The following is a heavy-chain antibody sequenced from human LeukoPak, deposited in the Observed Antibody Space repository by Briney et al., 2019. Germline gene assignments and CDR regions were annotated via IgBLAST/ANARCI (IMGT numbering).Heavy chain of an antibody. CDR3: ARGDGDSDSNGVLMGWFDP. D-gene: IGHD3-22*01. CDR1: GYTFTAYY. Sequence: ASVKVSCTASGYTFTAYYMHWVRQAPGQGLEWMGVIDPSGGSTSYAQRFQDRVTMTSDTSTSTVYMELSSLRSEDTAVYYCARGDGDSDSNGVLMGWFDPWGQGTLVTVSS. CDR2: IDPSGGST. V-gene: IGHV1-46*01. J-gene: IGHJ5*02.